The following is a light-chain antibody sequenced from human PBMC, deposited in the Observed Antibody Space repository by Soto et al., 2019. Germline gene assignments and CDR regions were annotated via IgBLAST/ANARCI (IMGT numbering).Light chain of an antibody. CDR2: AAS. V-gene: IGKV1-39*01. Sequence: EIPMTQSQSSLSASVRDRVTITCRAIQSVSSYIKWYQQKPGTATKLLIYAASSLQSGVPSRFSGSGSGTDFTLTISSLQPEDFATYYCQQSYSTPPEGAFGQRRLLEIK. J-gene: IGKJ5*01. CDR3: QQSYSTPPEGA. CDR1: QSVSSY.